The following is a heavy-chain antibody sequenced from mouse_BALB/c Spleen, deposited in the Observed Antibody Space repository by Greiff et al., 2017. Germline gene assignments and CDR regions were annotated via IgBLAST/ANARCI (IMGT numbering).Heavy chain of an antibody. V-gene: IGHV14-3*02. CDR3: ARDSSYGFDY. Sequence: EVKLMESGAELVKPGASVKLSCTASGFNIKDTYMHWVKQRPEQGLEWIGRIDPANGNTKYDPKFQGKATITADTSSNTAYLQLSSLTSEDTAVYYCARDSSYGFDYWGQGTTLTVAS. CDR1: GFNIKDTY. J-gene: IGHJ2*01. D-gene: IGHD1-1*01. CDR2: IDPANGNT.